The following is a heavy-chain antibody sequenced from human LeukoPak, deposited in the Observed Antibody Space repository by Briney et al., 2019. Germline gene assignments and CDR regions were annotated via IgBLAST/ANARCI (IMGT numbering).Heavy chain of an antibody. V-gene: IGHV4-4*07. Sequence: SETLSLTCTVSGGSITNYYWGWIRQPAGKGLEWIGRFYAGVSIDHNPSLKSRVTMSVDSSKNQFSLRLSSVTVADTAVYYCAREHKEYDGSGYYYGYWGQGTLVTVSS. CDR2: FYAGVSI. D-gene: IGHD3-22*01. J-gene: IGHJ4*02. CDR1: GGSITNYY. CDR3: AREHKEYDGSGYYYGY.